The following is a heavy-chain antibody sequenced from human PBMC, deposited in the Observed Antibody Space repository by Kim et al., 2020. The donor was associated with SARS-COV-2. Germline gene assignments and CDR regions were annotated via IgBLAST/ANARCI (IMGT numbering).Heavy chain of an antibody. CDR2: IKTKPDGETT. V-gene: IGHV3-15*01. CDR3: TTIISAAYRGL. CDR1: GFTFSNAW. Sequence: GGSLRLSCAASGFTFSNAWMSWVRQASGKGLEWIGRIKTKPDGETTDYAEPVKGRFTISRDDSKNTLYLQMNSLKTEDTALYYCTTIISAAYRGLWGQGT. J-gene: IGHJ4*02. D-gene: IGHD6-13*01.